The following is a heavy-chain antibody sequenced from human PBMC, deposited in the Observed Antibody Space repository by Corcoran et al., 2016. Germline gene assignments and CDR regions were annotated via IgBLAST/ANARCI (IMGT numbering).Heavy chain of an antibody. CDR1: GGTFSSYA. D-gene: IGHD3-3*01. CDR2: IIPIFGTT. J-gene: IGHJ6*02. CDR3: ARGSPYYDFWSGYRHYGMDV. V-gene: IGHV1-69*01. Sequence: QVQLVQSGAEVKKPGSSVKVSCKASGGTFSSYAISWVRQAPGQGLEWMGGIIPIFGTTNYAQKFQGRVTIIADESTSTAYMELSSLRSEDTAMYYCARGSPYYDFWSGYRHYGMDVWGQGTTVTVSS.